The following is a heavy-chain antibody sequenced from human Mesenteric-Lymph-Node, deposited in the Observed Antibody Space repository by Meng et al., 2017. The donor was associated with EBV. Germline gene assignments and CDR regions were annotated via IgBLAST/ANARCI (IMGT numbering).Heavy chain of an antibody. D-gene: IGHD5-12*01. CDR3: TRGGYSDYDWDY. J-gene: IGHJ4*02. CDR2: IYYTGST. Sequence: QVQLQESGPGLVKPSETLSLTCTVSGGSISSYYWGWIRQSPGRGLEWIGYIYYTGSTNYNPSLKSRVTISLDTSKNHFSLKLSSVTAADTAMYYCTRGGYSDYDWDYWGQGTLVTAPQ. V-gene: IGHV4-59*01. CDR1: GGSISSYY.